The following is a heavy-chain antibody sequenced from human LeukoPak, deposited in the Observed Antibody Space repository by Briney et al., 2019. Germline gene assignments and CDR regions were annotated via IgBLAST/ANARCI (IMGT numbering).Heavy chain of an antibody. CDR1: RFTFGNYW. CDR3: AELGITMIGGV. V-gene: IGHV3-48*03. J-gene: IGHJ6*04. D-gene: IGHD3-10*02. CDR2: ISSSGSTI. Sequence: GGSLRLSCAGSRFTFGNYWMSWVRQAPGKGLEWVSYISSSGSTIYYADSVKGRFTISRDNAKNSLYLQMNSLRAEDTAVYYCAELGITMIGGVWGKGTTVTISS.